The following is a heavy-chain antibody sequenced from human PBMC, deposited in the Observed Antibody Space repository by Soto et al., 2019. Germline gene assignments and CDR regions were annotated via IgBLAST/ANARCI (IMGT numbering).Heavy chain of an antibody. CDR3: ANEVDVAFSSLQYGMDV. J-gene: IGHJ6*02. CDR2: ISYDGSNK. Sequence: GGSLRLSCAASGFTFSSYGMHWVRQAPGKGLEWVAVISYDGSNKYYADSVKGRFTISRDNSKSTLFLQMNSLKFEDTAVYVCANEVDVAFSSLQYGMDVWGQGTTVTVSS. CDR1: GFTFSSYG. D-gene: IGHD5-12*01. V-gene: IGHV3-30*18.